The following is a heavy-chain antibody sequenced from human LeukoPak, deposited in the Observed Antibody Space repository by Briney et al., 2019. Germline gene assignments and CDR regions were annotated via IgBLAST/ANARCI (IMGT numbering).Heavy chain of an antibody. CDR1: GGTFSSYA. CDR2: IIPIFGTA. Sequence: GASVKVSCKASGGTFSSYAISWVRQAPGQGLEWMGGIIPIFGTANYAQKFQGRVTITADKSTSTAYMELSRLRSDDTAVYYCARDGVVPNTWFDPWGQGTLVTVSS. D-gene: IGHD2-2*01. J-gene: IGHJ5*02. CDR3: ARDGVVPNTWFDP. V-gene: IGHV1-69*06.